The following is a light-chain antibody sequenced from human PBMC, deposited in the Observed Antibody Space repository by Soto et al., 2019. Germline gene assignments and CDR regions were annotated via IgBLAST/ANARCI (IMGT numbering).Light chain of an antibody. CDR2: DAS. Sequence: EIVLTQSPATLSLSPGEIATLSCGASQSVSTNYLAWYQQKPGQAPRLLIYDASNRATGIPARFGGSGSGTDFTLTISSLEPEDFAVYYCQQRSNWPITFGQGTRLEIK. CDR1: QSVSTNY. CDR3: QQRSNWPIT. V-gene: IGKV3D-20*02. J-gene: IGKJ5*01.